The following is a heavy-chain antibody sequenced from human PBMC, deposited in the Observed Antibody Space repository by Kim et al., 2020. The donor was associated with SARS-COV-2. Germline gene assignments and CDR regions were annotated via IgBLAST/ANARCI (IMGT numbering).Heavy chain of an antibody. CDR2: INHSGST. V-gene: IGHV4-34*01. Sequence: SETLSLTCTVYGGSFTGYFWSWIRQPPGKGLEWIGEINHSGSTNYNPSLKSRVTISGDTSKNQYSLKLSSVTAADTAVYYCTRDAFDIWGQGTMVTGS. CDR3: TRDAFDI. CDR1: GGSFTGYF. J-gene: IGHJ3*02.